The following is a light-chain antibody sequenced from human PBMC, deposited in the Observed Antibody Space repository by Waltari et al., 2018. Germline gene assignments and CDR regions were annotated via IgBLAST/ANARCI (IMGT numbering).Light chain of an antibody. CDR2: KAS. Sequence: DIEMTQSPSTLSASVGDGVTINCRASQSISNWLAWYQQKPGKAPKLLIYKASNLESGVPSRFSGSGSGTEFTLTISSLQPDDFATYYCQQYNSFSHFTFGQGTKLEIK. J-gene: IGKJ2*01. V-gene: IGKV1-5*03. CDR1: QSISNW. CDR3: QQYNSFSHFT.